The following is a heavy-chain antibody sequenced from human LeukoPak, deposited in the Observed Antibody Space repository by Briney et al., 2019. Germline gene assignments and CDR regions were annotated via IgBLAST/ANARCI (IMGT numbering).Heavy chain of an antibody. V-gene: IGHV3-7*01. Sequence: GGSLRLSCAASGFTFADYWMGWVRQAPGKGLEWVANIKQDGSEKYYVDSVKDRFTISRDNAKNSLYLQMNSLRAEDTALYYCARDRWGYSYGGDWGQGTLVTVSS. J-gene: IGHJ4*02. CDR1: GFTFADYW. CDR3: ARDRWGYSYGGD. D-gene: IGHD5-18*01. CDR2: IKQDGSEK.